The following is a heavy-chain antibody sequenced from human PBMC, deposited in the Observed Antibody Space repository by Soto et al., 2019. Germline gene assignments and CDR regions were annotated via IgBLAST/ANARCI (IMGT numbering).Heavy chain of an antibody. Sequence: EASVKVSCKASGFTFTSSAMQWVRQARGQRLEWIGWIVVGSGNINYAQKFQERVTITRDMSTSTAYMELSSLRSEDTAVYYCAAASSSSGFCSYWGQGTLVTVSS. CDR2: IVVGSGNI. D-gene: IGHD6-6*01. CDR1: GFTFTSSA. J-gene: IGHJ4*02. CDR3: AAASSSSGFCSY. V-gene: IGHV1-58*02.